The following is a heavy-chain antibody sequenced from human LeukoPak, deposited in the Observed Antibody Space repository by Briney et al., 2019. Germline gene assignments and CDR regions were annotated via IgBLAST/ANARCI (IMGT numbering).Heavy chain of an antibody. CDR1: GGSISSYY. D-gene: IGHD3-16*01. CDR2: IYYSGST. V-gene: IGHV4-59*01. Sequence: SETLSLTCTVSGGSISSYYWSWLRQPPGKGLEWIGYIYYSGSTNYNPSLKSRVTISVDTSKNQFSLKLSSVTAADTAVYYCARVKTYYVWGSWKPNWFDPWGQGTLVTVSS. J-gene: IGHJ5*02. CDR3: ARVKTYYVWGSWKPNWFDP.